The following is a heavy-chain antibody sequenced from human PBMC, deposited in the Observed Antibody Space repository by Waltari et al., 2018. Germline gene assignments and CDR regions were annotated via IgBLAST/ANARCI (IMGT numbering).Heavy chain of an antibody. CDR3: ARDPGGWVVVAATLDY. D-gene: IGHD2-15*01. Sequence: EVQLVESGGDLVQPGGSLRLSCADSGFTFSSYWMSLVRQAPGNRLEWVANRKQDGSEKYYVDSVKSRFTISRDNAKNSLYLQMNSLRAEDTAVYYCARDPGGWVVVAATLDYWGQGTLVTVSS. CDR1: GFTFSSYW. J-gene: IGHJ4*02. CDR2: RKQDGSEK. V-gene: IGHV3-7*01.